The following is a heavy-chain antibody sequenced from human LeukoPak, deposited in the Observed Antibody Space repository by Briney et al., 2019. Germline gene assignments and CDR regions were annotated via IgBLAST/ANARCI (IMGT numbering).Heavy chain of an antibody. D-gene: IGHD2/OR15-2a*01. CDR3: ARDVFFRAHNWFDP. J-gene: IGHJ5*02. CDR2: IYNTGSA. CDR1: GASISSHY. Sequence: SETLSLTCNVSGASISSHYWNWIRQPAGKGLEWIGRIYNTGSANYNPSLRSRVIMSLDASRNQISLKLTSVTAADTAVYYCARDVFFRAHNWFDPWGQGTLVTVSS. V-gene: IGHV4-4*07.